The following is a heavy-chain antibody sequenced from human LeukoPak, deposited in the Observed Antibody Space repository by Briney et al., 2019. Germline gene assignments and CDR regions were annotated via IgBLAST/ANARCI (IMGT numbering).Heavy chain of an antibody. CDR2: IKQDGSEK. CDR1: GLTFSSSW. Sequence: GGSLRLSCAASGLTFSSSWMSWVRQAPGKGLEWVANIKQDGSEKYYVDSVKGRFTISRDNAKNSLYLQMNSLRAEDTAVYYCARDGNGYYYWGQGTLVTVSS. V-gene: IGHV3-7*01. D-gene: IGHD3-3*01. J-gene: IGHJ4*02. CDR3: ARDGNGYYY.